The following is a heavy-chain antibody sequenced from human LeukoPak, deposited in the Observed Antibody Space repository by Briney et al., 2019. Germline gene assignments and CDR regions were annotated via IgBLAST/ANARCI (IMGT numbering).Heavy chain of an antibody. V-gene: IGHV3-23*01. CDR3: AASWVDYYDSSGYPQW. CDR2: ISISGDTT. J-gene: IGHJ4*02. CDR1: GFTFSSHA. Sequence: GGSLRLSCGASGFTFSSHAMTWVRQAPGKGLEWVSAISISGDTTYYADAVKGRFTISRDNSKNTVYLQMNSLRAEDTAVYYCAASWVDYYDSSGYPQWWGQGTLVTVSS. D-gene: IGHD3-22*01.